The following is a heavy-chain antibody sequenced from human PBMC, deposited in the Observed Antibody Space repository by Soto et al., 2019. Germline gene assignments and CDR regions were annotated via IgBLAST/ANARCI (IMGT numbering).Heavy chain of an antibody. D-gene: IGHD3-16*01. CDR2: ISGSSGNA. V-gene: IGHV1-18*01. Sequence: QVQLVQSGAEVKNPGASVKVSCKTSGYTFTKYGVGWVRQAPGQGLEWMGWISGSSGNANYAEKVQGRITLTTDTSTSTAYIELRSLRSDDTAVYYCAREMAGLGGEYDYWGQGTRSPSPQ. CDR3: AREMAGLGGEYDY. CDR1: GYTFTKYG. J-gene: IGHJ4*02.